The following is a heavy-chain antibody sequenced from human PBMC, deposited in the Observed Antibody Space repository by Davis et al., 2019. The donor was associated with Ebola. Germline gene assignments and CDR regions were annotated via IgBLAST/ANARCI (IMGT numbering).Heavy chain of an antibody. J-gene: IGHJ4*02. V-gene: IGHV1-2*06. D-gene: IGHD3-9*01. CDR3: TSVTGVFGYFFDY. CDR1: GYTFTDYY. Sequence: ASVKVSCKTSGYTFTDYYIQWVRQAPGQGLEWMGRINPNRGATEYAQKFQGRVTLTRDTSISTAYMDLRGLTSDDTAVYYCTSVTGVFGYFFDYWGQGTPVTVSS. CDR2: INPNRGAT.